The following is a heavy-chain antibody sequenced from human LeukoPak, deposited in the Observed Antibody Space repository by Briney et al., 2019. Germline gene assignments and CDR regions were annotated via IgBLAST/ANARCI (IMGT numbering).Heavy chain of an antibody. J-gene: IGHJ4*02. CDR1: GGSISSSNW. CDR3: ARGRRGPDSSSHIDY. V-gene: IGHV4-4*02. D-gene: IGHD6-6*01. Sequence: SETLSLTCAVSGGSISSSNWWSWVRPPPGKGLEWSGEINHSGSTNYNPPLKSRVTISVDTYKNQFSLKLSSVTAANTAVYYCARGRRGPDSSSHIDYWGQGTLVTVSS. CDR2: INHSGST.